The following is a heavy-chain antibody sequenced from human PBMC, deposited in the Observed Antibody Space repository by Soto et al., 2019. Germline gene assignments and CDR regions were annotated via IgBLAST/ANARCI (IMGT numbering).Heavy chain of an antibody. CDR1: GFTFSSYA. V-gene: IGHV3-23*01. Sequence: LRLSCAASGFTFSSYAMSWVRQAPGKGLEWVSAISGSGGSTYYADSVKGRFTISRDNSKNTLYLQMNSLRAGDTAVYYCAKDFDWLYGTDAFDIWGQGTMVTVSS. D-gene: IGHD3-9*01. J-gene: IGHJ3*02. CDR2: ISGSGGST. CDR3: AKDFDWLYGTDAFDI.